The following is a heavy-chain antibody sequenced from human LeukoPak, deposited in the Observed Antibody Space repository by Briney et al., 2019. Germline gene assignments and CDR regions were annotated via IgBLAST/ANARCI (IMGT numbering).Heavy chain of an antibody. CDR2: INPNSGGT. CDR3: ARGVLLWFGELLSEDY. D-gene: IGHD3-10*01. V-gene: IGHV1-2*02. J-gene: IGHJ4*02. CDR1: GYTFTGYY. Sequence: ASMKVSCKASGYTFTGYYMHWVRQAPGQGLEWMGWINPNSGGTNYAQKFQGRVTMTRDTSISTAYMELSRLRSDDTAVYYCARGVLLWFGELLSEDYWGQGTLVTVSS.